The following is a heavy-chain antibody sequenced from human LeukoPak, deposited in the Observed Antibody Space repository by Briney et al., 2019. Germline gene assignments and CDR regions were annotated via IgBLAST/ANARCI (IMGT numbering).Heavy chain of an antibody. CDR3: TTSFDIAVAGTDF. CDR2: IKSKTDDGTT. CDR1: GFTFSDAW. Sequence: PGGSLRRSCAASGFTFSDAWMSWVRQAPGKGLEWVGRIKSKTDDGTTDYAAPVKGRFTISRDDSKNTLYLQMNSLKTEDTAVYYCTTSFDIAVAGTDFWGQGTLVTVSS. V-gene: IGHV3-15*01. D-gene: IGHD6-19*01. J-gene: IGHJ4*02.